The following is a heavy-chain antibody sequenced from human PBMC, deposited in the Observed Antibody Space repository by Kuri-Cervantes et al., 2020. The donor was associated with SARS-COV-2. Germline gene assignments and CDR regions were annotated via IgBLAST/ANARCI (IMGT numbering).Heavy chain of an antibody. CDR1: GGTFSNYA. J-gene: IGHJ6*01. CDR2: FDPEDGET. CDR3: AREAGAKYYYDSSGSYYYYGMDV. V-gene: IGHV1-24*01. D-gene: IGHD3-22*01. Sequence: ASVKVSCKASGGTFSNYAISWVRQAPGKGLEWMGGFDPEDGETIYAQKFQGRVTMTEDTSTDTAYMELSSLRSEDTAVYYCAREAGAKYYYDSSGSYYYYGMDVWGQGNTVNGAS.